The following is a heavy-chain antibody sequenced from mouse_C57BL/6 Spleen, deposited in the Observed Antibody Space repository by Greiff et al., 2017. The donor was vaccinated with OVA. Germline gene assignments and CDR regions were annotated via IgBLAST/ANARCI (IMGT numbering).Heavy chain of an antibody. Sequence: DVQLVESGGGLVQPGGSLSLSCAASGFTFTDYYMSWVRQPPGKALEWLGFIRNKANGYTTEYSASVKGRFTISRDNSQSILYLQMNALRAEDSATYYCARYRSSYGYFDVWGTGTTVTVSS. CDR3: ARYRSSYGYFDV. CDR1: GFTFTDYY. V-gene: IGHV7-3*01. D-gene: IGHD1-1*01. J-gene: IGHJ1*03. CDR2: IRNKANGYTT.